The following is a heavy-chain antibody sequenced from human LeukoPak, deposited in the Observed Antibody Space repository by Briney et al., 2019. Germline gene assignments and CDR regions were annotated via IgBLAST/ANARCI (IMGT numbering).Heavy chain of an antibody. CDR2: ISAHNGDT. Sequence: GASVKVSCKASGYILTSYGFTWVRQAPGQGLEWMGWISAHNGDTKYAQKFQDRVSMTTDTSTSTVYMELRSLRSDDTAVYYCARERGFDYGSGSYLDYWGQGTLVTVSS. CDR3: ARERGFDYGSGSYLDY. J-gene: IGHJ4*02. V-gene: IGHV1-18*01. D-gene: IGHD3-10*01. CDR1: GYILTSYG.